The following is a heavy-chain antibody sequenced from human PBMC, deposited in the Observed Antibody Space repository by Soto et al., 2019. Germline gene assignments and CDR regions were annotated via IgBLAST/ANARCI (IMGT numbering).Heavy chain of an antibody. D-gene: IGHD4-17*01. CDR1: SAPDRSHN. V-gene: IGHV4-59*08. J-gene: IGHJ6*02. CDR3: VRQGIDYLHGLVDV. Sequence: QVQLQQSGPKLLKPWGTLSLTCTASSAPDRSHNWGWIRQPPGRGLEWFGYVYYTGDTAYNPSLRGRVTISADTSTNDISLTLNSVTAADTAVYYCVRQGIDYLHGLVDVWGQGTTVSVSS. CDR2: VYYTGDT.